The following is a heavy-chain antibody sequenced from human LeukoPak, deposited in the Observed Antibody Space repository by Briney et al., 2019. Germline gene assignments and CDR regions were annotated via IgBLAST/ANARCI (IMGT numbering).Heavy chain of an antibody. D-gene: IGHD6-13*01. V-gene: IGHV4-4*02. CDR2: IYHSGST. Sequence: SGTLSLTCVVSSGDPSSSNWWSLVRQPPGKGLEWIGEIYHSGSTNYNPSLKSRVTISVDKSKNQFSLKLSPVTAADTAVYYCARVVQAAAGSDAFDIWGQGTMVTVSS. CDR1: SGDPSSSNW. J-gene: IGHJ3*02. CDR3: ARVVQAAAGSDAFDI.